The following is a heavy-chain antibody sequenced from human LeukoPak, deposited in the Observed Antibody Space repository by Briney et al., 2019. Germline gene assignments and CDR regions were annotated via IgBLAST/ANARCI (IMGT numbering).Heavy chain of an antibody. D-gene: IGHD6-13*01. J-gene: IGHJ4*02. CDR3: ARDRPYSSSWYAWFDY. Sequence: ASVKVSCKASGYTFTGYYMHWVRQAPGQGLEWMGWINPNSGGTNYAQKFQGRVTMTRDTSISTAYMELSRLRSDDTAVHYCARDRPYSSSWYAWFDYWGQGTLVTVSS. V-gene: IGHV1-2*02. CDR2: INPNSGGT. CDR1: GYTFTGYY.